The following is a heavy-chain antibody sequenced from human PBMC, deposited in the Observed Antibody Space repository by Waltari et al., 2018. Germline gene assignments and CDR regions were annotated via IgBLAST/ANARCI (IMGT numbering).Heavy chain of an antibody. D-gene: IGHD4-4*01. CDR3: ARMTTVTYFDY. J-gene: IGHJ4*02. CDR1: GGSFRGYY. CDR2: INHSGST. Sequence: QVQLQQWGAGLLKPSETLSLTCAVYGGSFRGYYWSWIRQPPGKGLEWIGEINHSGSTNYNPSLKSRVTISVDTSKNQFSLKLSSVTAADAAVYYCARMTTVTYFDYWGQGTLVTVSS. V-gene: IGHV4-34*01.